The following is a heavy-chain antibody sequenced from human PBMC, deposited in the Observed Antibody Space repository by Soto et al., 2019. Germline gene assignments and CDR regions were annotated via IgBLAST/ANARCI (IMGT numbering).Heavy chain of an antibody. D-gene: IGHD3-3*01. J-gene: IGHJ4*02. CDR2: INTGNGNT. V-gene: IGHV1-3*04. Sequence: GTSVKASSKASGDRLTSYARQWVRQAHGQRLEWMGWINTGNGNTKYSQKFQGRVTITRDTSASTAYMELSSLRSEDTAVYYCARGYDFWSCYYRGHYFDYWGQGTLVTVSS. CDR3: ARGYDFWSCYYRGHYFDY. CDR1: GDRLTSYA.